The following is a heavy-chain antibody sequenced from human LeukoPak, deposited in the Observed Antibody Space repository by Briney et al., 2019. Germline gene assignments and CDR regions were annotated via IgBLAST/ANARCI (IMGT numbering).Heavy chain of an antibody. V-gene: IGHV4-34*01. CDR3: ARDPTTVVTTPYYFDF. J-gene: IGHJ4*02. CDR2: INDRGHT. CDR1: GGSFSGYH. Sequence: PSETLSLTCAVHGGSFSGYHWNWIRQSPGKGLEWIGEINDRGHTNYNPSIESRVTISVDTSKKQFSLKLNSVTAADTAVYYCARDPTTVVTTPYYFDFWGQGTLVTVSS. D-gene: IGHD4-23*01.